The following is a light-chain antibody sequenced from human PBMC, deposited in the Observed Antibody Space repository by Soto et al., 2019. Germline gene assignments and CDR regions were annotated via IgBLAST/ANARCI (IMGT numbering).Light chain of an antibody. CDR2: GAS. J-gene: IGKJ2*01. Sequence: EIVLTQSPGTLSLSPGERATLSCRASPSVSSSYLAWYQQKPGQAPRLLIYGASSRATGIPDRFSGSGSGTDFTLTISRLEPEDFAVYYGQQYGSSPPYTFGQGTKLEIK. CDR3: QQYGSSPPYT. CDR1: PSVSSSY. V-gene: IGKV3-20*01.